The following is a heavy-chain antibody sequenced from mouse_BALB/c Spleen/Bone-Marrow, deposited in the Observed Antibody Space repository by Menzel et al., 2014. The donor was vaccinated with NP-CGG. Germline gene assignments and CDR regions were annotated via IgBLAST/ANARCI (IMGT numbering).Heavy chain of an antibody. Sequence: VQLQQPGAELVKPGASVKLSCTASGFNIKDTYMHWVKQRPEQGLEWIGRIDPANGNTKYDPKFQGKATITADTSSNTAYLQLSSLTSEDTAVYYCASYVYGYSFDYWGQGTTLTVSS. J-gene: IGHJ2*01. CDR2: IDPANGNT. V-gene: IGHV14-3*02. CDR3: ASYVYGYSFDY. CDR1: GFNIKDTY. D-gene: IGHD2-2*01.